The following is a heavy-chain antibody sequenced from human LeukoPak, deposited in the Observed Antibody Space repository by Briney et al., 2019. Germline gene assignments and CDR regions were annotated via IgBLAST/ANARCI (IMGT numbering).Heavy chain of an antibody. V-gene: IGHV3-30*03. CDR3: ARESYPDAFDI. J-gene: IGHJ3*02. Sequence: SGGSLRLSCAASGFTFSSYGMHWVRQAPGKGLEWVAVISYDGSNKYYADSVKGRFTISRDNSKNMLYLQMNSLRAEDTAVYYCARESYPDAFDIWGQGTMVTVSS. CDR2: ISYDGSNK. D-gene: IGHD1-26*01. CDR1: GFTFSSYG.